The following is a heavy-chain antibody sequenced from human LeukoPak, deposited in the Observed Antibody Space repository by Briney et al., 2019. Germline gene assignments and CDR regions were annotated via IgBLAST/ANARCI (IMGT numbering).Heavy chain of an antibody. Sequence: SETLSLTCTVSGGSISSYYWSWIRQPPGKGLEWIGYIYYSGSTNYIPSLKSRVTISVDTSKNQFSLKLSSVTAADTAVYYCARTRLTGYDYWGQGTLVTVSS. J-gene: IGHJ4*02. CDR3: ARTRLTGYDY. CDR1: GGSISSYY. V-gene: IGHV4-59*01. CDR2: IYYSGST. D-gene: IGHD3-9*01.